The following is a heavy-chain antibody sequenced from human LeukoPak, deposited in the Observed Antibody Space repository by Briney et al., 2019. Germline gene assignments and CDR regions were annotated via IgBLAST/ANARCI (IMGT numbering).Heavy chain of an antibody. D-gene: IGHD1-26*01. J-gene: IGHJ5*02. CDR2: FYSRGNT. CDR3: AGEGGNWFDP. V-gene: IGHV4-59*01. Sequence: SETLSLTCTVSGASINDYYWSWIRQPPGEGLEWIGYFYSRGNTKYNPSLKSRVTISIDTAKNQFSLKLSSVTPADTAVHYCAGEGGNWFDPWGQGTLVTVSS. CDR1: GASINDYY.